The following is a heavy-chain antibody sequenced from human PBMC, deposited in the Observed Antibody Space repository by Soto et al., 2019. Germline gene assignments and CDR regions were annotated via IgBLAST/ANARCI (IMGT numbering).Heavy chain of an antibody. D-gene: IGHD4-17*01. CDR3: TKEHDYGYYGWFDP. CDR2: ITNSGGST. J-gene: IGHJ5*02. CDR1: GFAFNSYA. Sequence: GSLRLSCVASGFAFNSYAMTWVRQAPGKGLEWVSTITNSGGSTYYADSVKGRFTISRDNSKNTLYMQMTTLTAEDTAIYYCTKEHDYGYYGWFDPWGQGTLVTVSS. V-gene: IGHV3-23*01.